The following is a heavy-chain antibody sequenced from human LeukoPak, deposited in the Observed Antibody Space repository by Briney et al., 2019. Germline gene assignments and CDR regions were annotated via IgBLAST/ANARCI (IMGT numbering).Heavy chain of an antibody. J-gene: IGHJ3*02. D-gene: IGHD6-6*01. Sequence: AGGSLRLSCAASGFTFSSYGMHWVRQAPGKGLEWVAVISYDGSNKYYADSVKGRFTISRDNSKNTLYLQMNSLRAEDTAVYYCAKDRTVYSSTYAFDIWGQGTMVTVSS. CDR2: ISYDGSNK. V-gene: IGHV3-30*18. CDR1: GFTFSSYG. CDR3: AKDRTVYSSTYAFDI.